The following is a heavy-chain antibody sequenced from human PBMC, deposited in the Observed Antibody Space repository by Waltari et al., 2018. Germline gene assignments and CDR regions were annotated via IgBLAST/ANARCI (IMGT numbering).Heavy chain of an antibody. D-gene: IGHD5-12*01. J-gene: IGHJ4*02. Sequence: EVQLVESGGGLVQPGGSLRLSCAASGFTFSSYWMHWVRQDPEKGLMWIARSNIGGITSFADSVKSRFTISRDNAKNPLYLQLSSLRIEDTAVYYCVRGGDGYGNFEYWGQGILVTVSS. V-gene: IGHV3-74*01. CDR2: SNIGGIT. CDR3: VRGGDGYGNFEY. CDR1: GFTFSSYW.